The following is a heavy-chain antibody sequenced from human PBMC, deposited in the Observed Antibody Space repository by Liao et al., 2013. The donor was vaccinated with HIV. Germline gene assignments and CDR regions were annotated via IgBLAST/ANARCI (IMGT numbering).Heavy chain of an antibody. D-gene: IGHD5-24*01. J-gene: IGHJ4*02. CDR1: GGSFSGYF. CDR3: VRGKVATILPRQLYFDY. V-gene: IGHV4-34*02. Sequence: QVQLQQWGAGLLKPSETLSLTCGVYGGSFSGYFWTWIRQPPGKGLEWIGEIHQSGSTNYNSSLKSRVTISVDTSMDRFSLRLTSVTAADTAVYYCVRGKVATILPRQLYFDYWGQGTLVTVSS. CDR2: IHQSGST.